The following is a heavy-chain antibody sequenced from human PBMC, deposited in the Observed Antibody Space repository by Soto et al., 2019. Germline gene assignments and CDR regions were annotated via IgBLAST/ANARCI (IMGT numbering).Heavy chain of an antibody. CDR2: ISYDGSNK. Sequence: QVQLVESGGGVVQPGRSLRLSCAASGFTFSSYAMHWVRQAPGKGLEWVAVISYDGSNKYYADSVKGRFTISRDNSKNTLYLQINSLRAEDTAVYYCAREVVVITESFFDYWGQGTLVTVSS. CDR3: AREVVVITESFFDY. CDR1: GFTFSSYA. V-gene: IGHV3-30-3*01. D-gene: IGHD3-22*01. J-gene: IGHJ4*02.